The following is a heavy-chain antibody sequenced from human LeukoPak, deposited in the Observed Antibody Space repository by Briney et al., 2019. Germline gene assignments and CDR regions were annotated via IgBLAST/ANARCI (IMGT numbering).Heavy chain of an antibody. CDR2: ISGDGGST. D-gene: IGHD6-19*01. V-gene: IGHV3-43*02. J-gene: IGHJ4*02. Sequence: QPGGSLRLSCAASGFTFDDYAMHWVRQAPGKGLEWVSLISGDGGSTYYADSVKGRFTVSRDNSKNSLYLQMNSLRTEDTALYYCAKDRVAGGIGYFDYWGQGTLVTVSS. CDR3: AKDRVAGGIGYFDY. CDR1: GFTFDDYA.